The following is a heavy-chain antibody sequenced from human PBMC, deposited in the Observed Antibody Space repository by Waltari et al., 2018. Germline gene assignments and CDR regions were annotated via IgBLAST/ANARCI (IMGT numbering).Heavy chain of an antibody. CDR2: SSDDGQTS. V-gene: IGHV3-23*04. Sequence: EARLEESGGGLAQPGKSLRLSCSASGFTFSTYAMTWVRQAPGEGLEWVGSSSDDGQTSFDADSVKGRCIISRDNSKSTLFLDLNSLRGDDTARYYCAKGIRATATYFYMDVWGKGTTVTVSS. CDR3: AKGIRATATYFYMDV. CDR1: GFTFSTYA. J-gene: IGHJ6*03. D-gene: IGHD3-10*01.